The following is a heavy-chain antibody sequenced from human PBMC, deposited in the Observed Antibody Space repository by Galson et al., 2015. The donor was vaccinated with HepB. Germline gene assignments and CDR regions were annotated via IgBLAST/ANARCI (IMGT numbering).Heavy chain of an antibody. D-gene: IGHD1-26*01. Sequence: SVKVSCKASGYTFTSYYMHWVRQAPGQGLEWMGIINPSGGSTSYAQKFQGRVTMTRDTSTSTVYMELSSLRSEDTAVYYCARDGVKSMRSGSLPGYWGQGTLVTVSS. CDR1: GYTFTSYY. V-gene: IGHV1-46*03. J-gene: IGHJ4*02. CDR2: INPSGGST. CDR3: ARDGVKSMRSGSLPGY.